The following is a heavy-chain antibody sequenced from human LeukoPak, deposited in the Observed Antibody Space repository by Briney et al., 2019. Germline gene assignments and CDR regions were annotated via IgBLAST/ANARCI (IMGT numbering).Heavy chain of an antibody. D-gene: IGHD3-10*01. V-gene: IGHV3-33*08. Sequence: GGSLRLSCAASGFTFSSHGMHWVRQAPGKGLEWVAVVWSDGNNKYYADSVRGRFTISRDNAKNTLYLQMNSLRAEDTAVYYCARGRGPYGWFDPWGQGTQVTVSS. CDR3: ARGRGPYGWFDP. CDR2: VWSDGNNK. CDR1: GFTFSSHG. J-gene: IGHJ5*02.